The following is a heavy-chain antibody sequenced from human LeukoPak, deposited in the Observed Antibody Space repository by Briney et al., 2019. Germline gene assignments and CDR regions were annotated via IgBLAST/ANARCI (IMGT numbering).Heavy chain of an antibody. CDR3: ARIYSGYDSHFDY. J-gene: IGHJ4*02. D-gene: IGHD5-12*01. V-gene: IGHV3-53*01. CDR2: IYRVGST. Sequence: PGGSLRLSWAASGFTVSSNYMSWVRQAPGKGLEWVSIIYRVGSTYYADSVKGRFTISRDNSKNTLFLQMNSLRAEDTAVYYCARIYSGYDSHFDYWGQGTLVTVSS. CDR1: GFTVSSNY.